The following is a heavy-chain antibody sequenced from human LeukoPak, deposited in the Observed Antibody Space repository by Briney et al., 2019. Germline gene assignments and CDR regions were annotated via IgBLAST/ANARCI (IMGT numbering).Heavy chain of an antibody. CDR2: IYYSRST. J-gene: IGHJ4*02. D-gene: IGHD6-13*01. Sequence: SETLSLTCTVSGGSISSYYWSWIRQPPGKGLEWIGYIYYSRSTNYNPSLKSRVTISVDTPKNQFSLKLSSVTAADTAVYYCAKSSSWYYFDYWGQGTLVTVSS. CDR3: AKSSSWYYFDY. CDR1: GGSISSYY. V-gene: IGHV4-59*01.